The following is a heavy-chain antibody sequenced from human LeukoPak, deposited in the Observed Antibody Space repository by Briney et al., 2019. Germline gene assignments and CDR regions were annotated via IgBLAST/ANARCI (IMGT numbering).Heavy chain of an antibody. CDR2: IYYSGST. J-gene: IGHJ4*02. D-gene: IGHD2-15*01. CDR1: GGSISSYY. Sequence: SETLSHTCTVSGGSISSYYWSWIRQPPGKGLEWIGYIYYSGSTNYNPSLKSRVTISVDTSKNQFSLKLSSVTAADTAVYYCARVGPSEGGIDYWGQGTLVTVSS. CDR3: ARVGPSEGGIDY. V-gene: IGHV4-59*08.